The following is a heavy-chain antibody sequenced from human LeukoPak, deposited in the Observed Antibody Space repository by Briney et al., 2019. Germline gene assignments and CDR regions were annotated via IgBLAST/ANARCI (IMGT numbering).Heavy chain of an antibody. D-gene: IGHD2-21*01. Sequence: GGSLRLSCAASGFTFNTYWMSWVRQAPGKGLEWVANIKNDGSEKYYVDSVKGRFTISRDNAENSLRAEDTALYYCARALGGDYDYWGQGTLVTVSS. J-gene: IGHJ4*02. CDR1: GFTFNTYW. CDR3: ARALGGDYDY. V-gene: IGHV3-7*05. CDR2: IKNDGSEK.